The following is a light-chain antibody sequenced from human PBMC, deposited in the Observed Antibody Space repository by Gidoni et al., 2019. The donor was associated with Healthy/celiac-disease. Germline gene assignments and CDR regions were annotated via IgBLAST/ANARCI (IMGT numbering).Light chain of an antibody. Sequence: DIVMTPSPATLSLSPGERATLSCRASRSVSSNLAWYQQKPGQAPRLLIYGASTRATGIPARFSGSGSGTEFTLTISSLQSEDFAVYYCQQYNNWPLTFGGGTKVEIK. CDR2: GAS. CDR3: QQYNNWPLT. CDR1: RSVSSN. V-gene: IGKV3-15*01. J-gene: IGKJ4*01.